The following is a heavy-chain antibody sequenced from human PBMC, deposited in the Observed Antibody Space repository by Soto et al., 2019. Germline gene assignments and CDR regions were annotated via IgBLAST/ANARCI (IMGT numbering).Heavy chain of an antibody. J-gene: IGHJ6*02. CDR3: ARFKRFGGYDPADYYYGMDV. D-gene: IGHD5-12*01. CDR1: GGTFSSYA. CDR2: IIPIFGTA. V-gene: IGHV1-69*01. Sequence: QVQLVQSGAEVKKPGSSVKVSCKASGGTFSSYAISWVRQAPGQGLELMGGIIPIFGTANYAQKFQGRVTITADESTSTAYMELSSLRSEDTAVYYCARFKRFGGYDPADYYYGMDVWGQGTTVTVSS.